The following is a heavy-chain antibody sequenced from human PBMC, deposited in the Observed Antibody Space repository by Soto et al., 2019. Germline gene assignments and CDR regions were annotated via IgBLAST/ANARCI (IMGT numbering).Heavy chain of an antibody. J-gene: IGHJ5*02. D-gene: IGHD4-17*01. Sequence: QVLLVESGGGVVQPGRSLRLSCAASGFTFNNYGMHWVRQAPGKGLEWVAVIWFDGSNTHYADSVKGRFTVSRDNSKNTLDLQMNSLRAEDTAVYYCARDSDYGSNSGWLDPWGQGTLVTVPS. CDR3: ARDSDYGSNSGWLDP. CDR2: IWFDGSNT. V-gene: IGHV3-33*01. CDR1: GFTFNNYG.